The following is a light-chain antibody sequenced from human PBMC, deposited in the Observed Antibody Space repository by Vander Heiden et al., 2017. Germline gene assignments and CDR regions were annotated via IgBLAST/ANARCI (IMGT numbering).Light chain of an antibody. CDR1: QDISNY. Sequence: QMTQSPSSLSASVGDRVTITCQASQDISNYLNWYQQKPGKAPKLLIYDASNLETGVPSRFSGSGSGTDFTFTISSLQPEDIATYYCQQYDNLPLTFGGGTKVEIK. V-gene: IGKV1-33*01. J-gene: IGKJ4*01. CDR3: QQYDNLPLT. CDR2: DAS.